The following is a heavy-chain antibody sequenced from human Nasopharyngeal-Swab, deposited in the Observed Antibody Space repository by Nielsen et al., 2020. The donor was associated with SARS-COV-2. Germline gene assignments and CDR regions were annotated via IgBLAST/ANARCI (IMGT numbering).Heavy chain of an antibody. D-gene: IGHD4-17*01. CDR1: GFTFSSYD. CDR2: IGTAGDT. V-gene: IGHV3-13*04. Sequence: SCAASGFTFSSYDMHWVRQATGKGLEWVSAIGTAGDTYYPGSVKGRFTISRENAKNSLYLQMNSLRAGDTAVYYCARARDDYGDYYFDYWGQGTLVTVSS. J-gene: IGHJ4*02. CDR3: ARARDDYGDYYFDY.